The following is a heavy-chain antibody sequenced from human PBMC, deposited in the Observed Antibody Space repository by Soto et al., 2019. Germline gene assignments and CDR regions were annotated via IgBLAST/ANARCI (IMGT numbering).Heavy chain of an antibody. J-gene: IGHJ4*02. Sequence: SETLSLTCSVSGVPISSSTYYWGWIRQPPGKGLQWIGSIFYSGSTSGTTYYNPSLASRVTISVDTSKNQFSLKLSSVTAADTAVYYCATLKQWLPYEHFDWWGQGALVTVSS. CDR1: GVPISSSTYY. D-gene: IGHD6-19*01. CDR3: ATLKQWLPYEHFDW. CDR2: IFYSGSTSGTT. V-gene: IGHV4-39*01.